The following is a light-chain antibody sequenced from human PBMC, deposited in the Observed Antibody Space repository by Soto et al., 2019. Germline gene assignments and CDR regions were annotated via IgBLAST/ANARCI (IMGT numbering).Light chain of an antibody. J-gene: IGKJ4*01. CDR1: QSVSSS. V-gene: IGKV3-15*01. Sequence: DMELTQSPATLSVSPGERVSLSCRASQSVSSSVAWYQQKPGQAPRLLIYGASTRATGIPARFSGSGSGTEFTLTISSLQSEDFAVYYCQQYNNWPLTFGGGTKVDI. CDR2: GAS. CDR3: QQYNNWPLT.